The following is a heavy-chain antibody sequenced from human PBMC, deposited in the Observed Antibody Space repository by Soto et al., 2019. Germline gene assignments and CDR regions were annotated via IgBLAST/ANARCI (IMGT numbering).Heavy chain of an antibody. Sequence: SVTVSCKASGGTFSSYAISWARQAPGQGLEWMGGIIPISDTTNYAQKFQGRVTITADESTSTAYMELSSLRSEDTAVYYCARSQGSSTSLEIYYYYYYGMDVWGQGTTVTVSS. J-gene: IGHJ6*02. V-gene: IGHV1-69*13. D-gene: IGHD2-2*01. CDR3: ARSQGSSTSLEIYYYYYYGMDV. CDR1: GGTFSSYA. CDR2: IIPISDTT.